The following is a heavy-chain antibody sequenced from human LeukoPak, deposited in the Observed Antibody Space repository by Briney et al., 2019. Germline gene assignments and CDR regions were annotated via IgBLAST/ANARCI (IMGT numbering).Heavy chain of an antibody. CDR3: ARDRHLRYDSSGYYYRGRWFDP. J-gene: IGHJ5*02. V-gene: IGHV4-34*01. Sequence: KPSETLSLTCAVYGGSFSGYYWSWIRQPPGKGLEWIGEINHSGSTNYNPSLKSRVTISVDTSKNQFSLKLSSVTAADTAVYYCARDRHLRYDSSGYYYRGRWFDPWGQGTPVTVSS. CDR2: INHSGST. D-gene: IGHD3-22*01. CDR1: GGSFSGYY.